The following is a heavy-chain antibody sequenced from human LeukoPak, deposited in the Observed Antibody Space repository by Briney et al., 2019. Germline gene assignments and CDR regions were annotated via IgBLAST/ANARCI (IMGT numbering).Heavy chain of an antibody. D-gene: IGHD2-21*02. CDR2: IYPGDYAT. V-gene: IGHV5-51*01. Sequence: GESLKISCEGSGYSFSNYWIGWVRQMRGKGLEWMGIIYPGDYATRYSPSFQGLVTISVDKSISTAYLQWSSLKASDTAMYYCAIPPGYCGNDCSFDHWGQGTLVTVSS. J-gene: IGHJ4*02. CDR3: AIPPGYCGNDCSFDH. CDR1: GYSFSNYW.